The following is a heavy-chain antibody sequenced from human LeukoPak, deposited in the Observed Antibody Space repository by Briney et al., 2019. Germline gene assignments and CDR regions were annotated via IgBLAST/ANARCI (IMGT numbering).Heavy chain of an antibody. Sequence: GGSLRLSCAASEFTFYNYRMSWVRQAPGKGLEWVANIEEDGSVKYYADSVKGRFTISRDNSKNTLYLQMNSLRAEDTAVYYCASSIVVSGFDPWGQGTLVTVSS. D-gene: IGHD3-22*01. CDR1: EFTFYNYR. CDR3: ASSIVVSGFDP. CDR2: IEEDGSVK. V-gene: IGHV3-7*01. J-gene: IGHJ5*02.